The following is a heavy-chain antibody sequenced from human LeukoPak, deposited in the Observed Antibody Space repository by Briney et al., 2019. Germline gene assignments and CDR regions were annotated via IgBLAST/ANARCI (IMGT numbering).Heavy chain of an antibody. CDR2: IKQDGSGK. J-gene: IGHJ4*02. CDR1: GFTFSSYW. V-gene: IGHV3-7*01. CDR3: ARVRTYYDFWSGYLSDY. D-gene: IGHD3-3*01. Sequence: GGSLRLSCAASGFTFSSYWMSWVRQAPGKGLEWVANIKQDGSGKYYVDSVKGRFTISRDNAKNSLYLQMNSLRAEDTAVYYCARVRTYYDFWSGYLSDYWGQGTLVTVSS.